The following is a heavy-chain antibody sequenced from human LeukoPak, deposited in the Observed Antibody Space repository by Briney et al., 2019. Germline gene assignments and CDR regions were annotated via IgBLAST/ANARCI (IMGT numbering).Heavy chain of an antibody. D-gene: IGHD5-12*01. J-gene: IGHJ4*02. CDR3: ARDSGWLRFHY. CDR2: SPSGDIT. CDR1: GFTVSSNY. Sequence: QSGGSLRLSCAASGFTVSSNYMSWVRQAAGKGLEWVSGISPSGDITYYIDSVKGRFTISRDNSKNTFYLQMNSLRAEDTAVYYCARDSGWLRFHYWGQGTLVTVSS. V-gene: IGHV3-53*01.